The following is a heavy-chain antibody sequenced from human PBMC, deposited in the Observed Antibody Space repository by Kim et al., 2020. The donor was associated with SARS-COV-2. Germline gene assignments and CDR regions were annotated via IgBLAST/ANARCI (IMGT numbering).Heavy chain of an antibody. CDR2: ISYDGQNI. Sequence: GGSLRLFCETSGFIFTNYGLHWVRQAPGKGLEWLGVISYDGQNIYYAESVKGRFTISRDNSKTTVFLRMNGLTPEDTAVYFCAREESAVADYWGPGTLVT. D-gene: IGHD6-19*01. CDR3: AREESAVADY. CDR1: GFIFTNYG. J-gene: IGHJ4*02. V-gene: IGHV3-30*03.